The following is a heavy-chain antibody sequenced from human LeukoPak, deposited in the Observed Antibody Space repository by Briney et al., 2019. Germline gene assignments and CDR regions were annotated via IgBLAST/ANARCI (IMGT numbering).Heavy chain of an antibody. CDR2: ISWNSGSV. J-gene: IGHJ4*02. D-gene: IGHD3-10*01. Sequence: GGSLRLSCSASGFTFDNYAMHWVRQAPGKGLEWVSGISWNSGSVGYADSVKGRFMISRDNAKNSLYLQMNSLRPEDTAFYYCAKSIRGATGYYFGYWGQGSLVIVSS. CDR3: AKSIRGATGYYFGY. CDR1: GFTFDNYA. V-gene: IGHV3-9*01.